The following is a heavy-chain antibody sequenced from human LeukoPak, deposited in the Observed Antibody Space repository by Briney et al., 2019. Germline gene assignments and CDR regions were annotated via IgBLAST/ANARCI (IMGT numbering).Heavy chain of an antibody. J-gene: IGHJ4*02. V-gene: IGHV1-8*03. CDR3: ARDVSGYLDY. Sequence: ASVKVSCKASGYTFTNFDINWVRQATGQGLEWMGWMNPNTGNAGYEEKFQGRVTITRDTSASTAYMELSSLRSEDTAVYYCARDVSGYLDYWGQGTLVTVSS. D-gene: IGHD3-22*01. CDR1: GYTFTNFD. CDR2: MNPNTGNA.